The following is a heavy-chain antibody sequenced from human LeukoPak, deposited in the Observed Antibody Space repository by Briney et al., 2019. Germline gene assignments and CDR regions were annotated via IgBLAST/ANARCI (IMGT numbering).Heavy chain of an antibody. J-gene: IGHJ4*02. D-gene: IGHD4-17*01. V-gene: IGHV3-9*01. CDR3: AKGAVTQYFDY. CDR2: ISWNSGSI. Sequence: PGRCLRLSCAASGFTFYDYAMRWVRHAPGKGREWVSGISWNSGSIGYADSVKGRFTISRDNAKNSLYLQMNSLRAEDTALYYCAKGAVTQYFDYWGQGTLVTVSS. CDR1: GFTFYDYA.